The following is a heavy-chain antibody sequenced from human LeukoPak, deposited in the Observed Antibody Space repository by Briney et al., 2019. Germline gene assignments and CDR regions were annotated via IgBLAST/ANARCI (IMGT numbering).Heavy chain of an antibody. CDR3: ARDQGMNYDFWSGYIHYYYGMDV. V-gene: IGHV4-59*01. CDR2: IYYSGST. J-gene: IGHJ6*02. CDR1: GASISSYY. D-gene: IGHD3-3*01. Sequence: PSETLSLTCPVSGASISSYYWSWIRQPPGRGLEWIGYIYYSGSTNYNPSLKNRVTISVDTSKNQFSLKLSSVTAADTAVYYCARDQGMNYDFWSGYIHYYYGMDVWGQGTTVTVSS.